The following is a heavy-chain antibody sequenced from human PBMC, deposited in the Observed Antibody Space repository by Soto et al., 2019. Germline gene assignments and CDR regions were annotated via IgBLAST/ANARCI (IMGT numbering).Heavy chain of an antibody. J-gene: IGHJ5*02. V-gene: IGHV1-18*01. CDR1: GCTFTRYG. CDR3: ARNPVGGNWFDP. Sequence: ASLKVSCQACGCTFTRYGIRWLRKAPGQGLEWMGWINPYNGNTNYAQKLQGRVTMTTDTSTSTAYMELRSLRSDDTAVYYCARNPVGGNWFDPWGKGTLVTVSS. CDR2: INPYNGNT. D-gene: IGHD1-26*01.